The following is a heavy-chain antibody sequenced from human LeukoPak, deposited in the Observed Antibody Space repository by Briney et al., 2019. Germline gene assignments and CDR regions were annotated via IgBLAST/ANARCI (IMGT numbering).Heavy chain of an antibody. Sequence: ASVKVSCKASGYTFTSYDINWVRQATGQGLEWMGWMNPNSGNTGYAQKFQGRVNMTRNTSISTAYMELSSLRSEDTAVHYCASSRCSGGSCYSGLDYWGQGTLVTVSS. CDR2: MNPNSGNT. D-gene: IGHD2-15*01. CDR1: GYTFTSYD. CDR3: ASSRCSGGSCYSGLDY. J-gene: IGHJ4*02. V-gene: IGHV1-8*01.